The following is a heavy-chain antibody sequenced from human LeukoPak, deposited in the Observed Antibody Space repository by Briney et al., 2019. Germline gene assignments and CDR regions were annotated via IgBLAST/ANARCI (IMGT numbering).Heavy chain of an antibody. J-gene: IGHJ5*02. V-gene: IGHV1-3*03. D-gene: IGHD3-10*01. CDR1: GYTFTSYT. CDR2: INTGNGNT. Sequence: ASVKVSCKASGYTFTSYTMHWVRRAPGQRLEWMGWINTGNGNTKYSQEFQGRVTITRDTSASTAYMELSSLRSEDMAVYYCARGAKFRSYGSGTYYTSLPFDPWGQGTLVTVSS. CDR3: ARGAKFRSYGSGTYYTSLPFDP.